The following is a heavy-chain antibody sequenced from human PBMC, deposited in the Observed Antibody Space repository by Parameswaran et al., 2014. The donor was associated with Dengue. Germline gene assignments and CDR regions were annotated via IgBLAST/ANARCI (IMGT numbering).Heavy chain of an antibody. Sequence: ASETLSLTCTVSGGSISSSSYYWGWIRQPPGKGLEWIGSIYYSGSTYYNPSLKSRVTISVDTSKNQFSLKLSSVTAADTAVYYCARQTEDLKQTYYYYGMDVWGQGTTVTVSS. CDR2: IYYSGST. J-gene: IGHJ6*02. CDR1: GGSISSSSYY. D-gene: IGHD1/OR15-1a*01. V-gene: IGHV4-39*01. CDR3: ARQTEDLKQTYYYYGMDV.